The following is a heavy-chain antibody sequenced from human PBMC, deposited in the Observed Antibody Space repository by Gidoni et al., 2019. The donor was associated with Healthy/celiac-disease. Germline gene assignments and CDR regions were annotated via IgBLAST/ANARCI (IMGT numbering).Heavy chain of an antibody. V-gene: IGHV3-48*01. CDR3: ARDLAIYYYMDV. Sequence: EVQLVESGVGLVQPGGSLSLSCAASGFTFSSYSMNWVRQAPGKGLEWVSYISSSSSTIYYADSVKGRFTISRDNAKNSLYLQMNSLRAEDTAVYYCARDLAIYYYMDVWGKGTTVTVSS. CDR1: GFTFSSYS. J-gene: IGHJ6*03. CDR2: ISSSSSTI.